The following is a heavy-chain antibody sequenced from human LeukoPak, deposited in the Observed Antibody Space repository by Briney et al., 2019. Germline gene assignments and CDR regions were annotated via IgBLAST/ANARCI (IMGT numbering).Heavy chain of an antibody. CDR3: ARASVLLSADY. D-gene: IGHD3-10*01. CDR2: INHSGST. J-gene: IGHJ4*02. Sequence: KASETLSLTCAVYGGSFSGYYWSWIRQPPGKGLEWIGEINHSGSTNYNPSLKSRVTISVDTSKNQFSLKLSSVTAADTAVYYCARASVLLSADYWGQGTLVTVSS. CDR1: GGSFSGYY. V-gene: IGHV4-34*01.